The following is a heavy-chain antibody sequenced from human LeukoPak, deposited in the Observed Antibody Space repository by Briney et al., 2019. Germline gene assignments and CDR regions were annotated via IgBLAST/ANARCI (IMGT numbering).Heavy chain of an antibody. CDR2: IKSNGDGGTT. CDR1: GFTFSTAW. D-gene: IGHD4/OR15-4a*01. J-gene: IGHJ4*02. CDR3: LWWDF. Sequence: PGGSLRLSYVASGFTFSTAWMSWLRRPPGKGLEWVGRIKSNGDGGTTDYAASVKGRFTISRDDSKNTVYLQMNSLKIEDTAVYYCLWWDFWGQGTLVTVSS. V-gene: IGHV3-15*01.